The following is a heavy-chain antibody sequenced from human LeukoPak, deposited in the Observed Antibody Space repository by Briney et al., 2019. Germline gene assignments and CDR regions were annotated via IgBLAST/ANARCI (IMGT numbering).Heavy chain of an antibody. CDR1: GGSISPYY. D-gene: IGHD6-13*01. V-gene: IGHV4-59*08. Sequence: SETLSLTCSVSGGSISPYYWSWIRQPPGKGLEWIGYIYFSGFTNYNPSLKSRVTISVDTSKNQFSLKLSSVTAADTAVYYCARARIAAAGAFDIWGQGTMVTVSS. J-gene: IGHJ3*02. CDR3: ARARIAAAGAFDI. CDR2: IYFSGFT.